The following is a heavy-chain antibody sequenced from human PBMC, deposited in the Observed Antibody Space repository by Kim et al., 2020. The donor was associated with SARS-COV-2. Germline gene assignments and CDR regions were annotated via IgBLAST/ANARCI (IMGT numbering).Heavy chain of an antibody. V-gene: IGHV4-39*01. CDR3: ATHRAATYYFDY. D-gene: IGHD6-13*01. J-gene: IGHJ4*02. Sequence: TPSLKIGVTISVDTYKNQFSLKLSSVTAADTAVYYCATHRAATYYFDYWGQGTLVTVSS.